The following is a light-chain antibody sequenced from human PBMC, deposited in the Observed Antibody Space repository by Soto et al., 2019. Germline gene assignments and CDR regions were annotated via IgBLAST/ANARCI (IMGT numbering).Light chain of an antibody. CDR2: DDS. CDR3: QVWDSTSDHWV. J-gene: IGLJ3*02. V-gene: IGLV3-21*02. Sequence: SYELTQPPSVSVAPGQTARITCGGDNIAAKSVHWYRQKPGQAPVLVIYDDSDRPSGIPERFSGSNSGNTATLTISRVEAGDEADYYYQVWDSTSDHWVFGGGTKLTVL. CDR1: NIAAKS.